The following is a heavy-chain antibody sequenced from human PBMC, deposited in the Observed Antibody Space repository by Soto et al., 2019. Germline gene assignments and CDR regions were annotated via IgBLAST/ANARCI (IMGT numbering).Heavy chain of an antibody. CDR1: VGTFSSYV. Sequence: LVKVSCKASVGTFSSYVISWLRQAPGQGLEWMGGIIPIFGTANYAQKFQGRVTITADESTSTAYMELSSLRSEDTAVYYCATVEMATIGSIYYYYGMDVWGQGTTVTVSS. CDR2: IIPIFGTA. CDR3: ATVEMATIGSIYYYYGMDV. J-gene: IGHJ6*02. D-gene: IGHD5-12*01. V-gene: IGHV1-69*13.